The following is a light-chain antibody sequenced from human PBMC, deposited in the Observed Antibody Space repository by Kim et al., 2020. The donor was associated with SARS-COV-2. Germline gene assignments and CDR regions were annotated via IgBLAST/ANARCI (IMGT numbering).Light chain of an antibody. CDR2: DTN. CDR1: TRPLTSGHY. CDR3: VPFYNGPRV. J-gene: IGLJ3*02. Sequence: PGGTVTLACASSTRPLTSGHYPSWFQQKPGQAPRALIYDTNNKYSWTPARFSGSLLGGKAALTLSGAQPEDEADYYCVPFYNGPRVFGGGTQLTVL. V-gene: IGLV7-46*01.